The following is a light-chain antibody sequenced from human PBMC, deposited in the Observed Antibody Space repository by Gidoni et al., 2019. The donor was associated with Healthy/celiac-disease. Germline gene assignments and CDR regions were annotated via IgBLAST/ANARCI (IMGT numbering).Light chain of an antibody. CDR1: SSNIGSNT. Sequence: QSVLTQPPSASGTPGQRVTISCSGSSSNIGSNTVNWYQQLPGTAPKLLIYSNNQRPSGVPDRFSGSKSGTSASLAISGLQSEDEADYYCAAWDDSLNGVFGGGTKLXV. J-gene: IGLJ3*02. V-gene: IGLV1-44*01. CDR2: SNN. CDR3: AAWDDSLNGV.